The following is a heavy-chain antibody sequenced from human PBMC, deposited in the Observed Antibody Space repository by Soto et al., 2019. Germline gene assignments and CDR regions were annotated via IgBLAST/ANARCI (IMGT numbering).Heavy chain of an antibody. Sequence: SETLSLTCTVSGGSISSRGYYWSRIRQHPGQGRAGIRNIYGSASTYYNPSRKSLVTISVDTSKNQFSLELSSVTAVDTAVYYCARGGARIGVDGYMHSFDYWGQGTLVTVSS. CDR3: ARGGARIGVDGYMHSFDY. V-gene: IGHV4-31*01. CDR1: GGSISSRGYY. D-gene: IGHD3-3*01. J-gene: IGHJ4*02. CDR2: IYGSAST.